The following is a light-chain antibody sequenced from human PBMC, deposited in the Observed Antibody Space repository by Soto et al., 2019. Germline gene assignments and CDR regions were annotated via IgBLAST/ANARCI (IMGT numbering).Light chain of an antibody. V-gene: IGLV2-14*01. Sequence: QSVLTQPASVSGSPGQSITISCTGTSSDVGGYNYVSWYQPHPGKAPKLMIYDVSNRPSGVSDRFSGSKSGNTASLTLSGLQAEDDADYYRSSYTSSSTHVVFGGGTKLTVL. CDR2: DVS. CDR1: SSDVGGYNY. J-gene: IGLJ2*01. CDR3: SSYTSSSTHVV.